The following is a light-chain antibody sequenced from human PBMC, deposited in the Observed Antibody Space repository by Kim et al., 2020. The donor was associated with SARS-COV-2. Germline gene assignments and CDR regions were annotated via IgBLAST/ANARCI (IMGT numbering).Light chain of an antibody. CDR2: VAS. CDR1: QSVSSN. J-gene: IGKJ2*01. Sequence: VSPGERATLPCRASQSVSSNLAWYQQKPGQPPRLLIYVASTRATGIPARFSGSGSGTEFTLTISSLQSEDFAIYYCQQYNNWPPYTFGQGTKLEIK. CDR3: QQYNNWPPYT. V-gene: IGKV3-15*01.